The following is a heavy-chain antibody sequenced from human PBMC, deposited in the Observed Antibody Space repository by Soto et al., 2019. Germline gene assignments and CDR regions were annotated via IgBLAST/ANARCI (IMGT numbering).Heavy chain of an antibody. CDR2: IYYSGST. J-gene: IGHJ5*02. D-gene: IGHD2-2*01. Sequence: SETLSLTCTVSGGSISSSSYYWGWIRQPPGKGLEWIGSIYYSGSTYYNPSLKGRVTISVDTAKNQFSLKLSSATAADTAVYYCARHNRVVVPAARNWFDPWGQGTLVTVSS. CDR3: ARHNRVVVPAARNWFDP. V-gene: IGHV4-39*01. CDR1: GGSISSSSYY.